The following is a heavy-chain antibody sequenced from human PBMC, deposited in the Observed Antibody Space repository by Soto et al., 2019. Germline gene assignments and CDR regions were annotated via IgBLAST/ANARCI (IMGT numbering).Heavy chain of an antibody. J-gene: IGHJ4*02. Sequence: SGPTLVNPTQTLTLTCTVSGFSVSTSGVAVGWIRQPPGKALEWLALIYWDDDKRYNPPLKSRLTITKDTSKNQVVLTMTNMDPVDTATYYCAHLAGGSWSSYYFDYWGQGTLVTVSS. V-gene: IGHV2-5*02. CDR1: GFSVSTSGVA. D-gene: IGHD3-10*01. CDR2: IYWDDDK. CDR3: AHLAGGSWSSYYFDY.